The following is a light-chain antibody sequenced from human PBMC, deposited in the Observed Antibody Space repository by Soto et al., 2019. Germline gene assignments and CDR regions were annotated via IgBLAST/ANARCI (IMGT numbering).Light chain of an antibody. CDR3: QQYNVYWT. V-gene: IGKV1-5*03. Sequence: DIQMTQSPSTLSASVGDRVTITCRASQSINIWLAWYQQKPGRAPKLLIYKASTLESGVPSRFSGSGSGTEFTLTISSLQPDDFETYYCQQYNVYWTFGQGTKVEIK. J-gene: IGKJ1*01. CDR1: QSINIW. CDR2: KAS.